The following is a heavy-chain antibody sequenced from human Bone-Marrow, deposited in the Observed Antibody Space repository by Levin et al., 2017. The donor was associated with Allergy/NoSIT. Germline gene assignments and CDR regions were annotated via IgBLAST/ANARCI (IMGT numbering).Heavy chain of an antibody. CDR3: ARDLSEYCSGGSCYPYFDY. CDR1: GDSVSSNSAA. D-gene: IGHD2-15*01. Sequence: SQTLSLTCAISGDSVSSNSAAWNWIRQSPSRGLEWLGRTYYRSKWYNDYAVSVKSRITINPDTSKNQFSLQLNSVTPEDTAVYYCARDLSEYCSGGSCYPYFDYWGQGTLVTVSS. CDR2: TYYRSKWYN. J-gene: IGHJ4*02. V-gene: IGHV6-1*01.